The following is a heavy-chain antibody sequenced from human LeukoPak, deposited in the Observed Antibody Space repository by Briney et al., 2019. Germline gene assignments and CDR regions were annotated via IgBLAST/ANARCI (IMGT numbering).Heavy chain of an antibody. V-gene: IGHV3-48*04. Sequence: GGSLRLSCAASGFTFSNHGMHWVRQAPGKGLEWVSYISSSSSTIYYADSVKGRFTISRDNAKNSLYLQMNSLRAEDTAVYYCARGQDDSSGYYYYEGFDYWGQGTLVTVSS. D-gene: IGHD3-22*01. CDR2: ISSSSSTI. J-gene: IGHJ4*02. CDR3: ARGQDDSSGYYYYEGFDY. CDR1: GFTFSNHG.